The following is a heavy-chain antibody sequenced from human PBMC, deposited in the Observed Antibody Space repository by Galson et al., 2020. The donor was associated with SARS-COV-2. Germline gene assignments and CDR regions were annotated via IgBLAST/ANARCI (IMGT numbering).Heavy chain of an antibody. Sequence: GGSLRLSCEASAITFSSYWMNWVRQAPGKGLEWVANIKQDGSEKYYVDSVKGRFTISRDNPKNSLYLHMDSLRPEDTALYYCVRVRYCADGCGYSRPRNDSFDIWGHGTMVTVSS. D-gene: IGHD2-15*01. CDR1: AITFSSYW. V-gene: IGHV3-7*05. CDR2: IKQDGSEK. CDR3: VRVRYCADGCGYSRPRNDSFDI. J-gene: IGHJ3*02.